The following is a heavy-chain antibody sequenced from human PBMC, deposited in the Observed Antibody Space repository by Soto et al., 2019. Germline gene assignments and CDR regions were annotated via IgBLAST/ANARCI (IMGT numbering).Heavy chain of an antibody. V-gene: IGHV3-23*01. CDR2: ISGSGDRT. J-gene: IGHJ6*02. CDR1: GFAFSSYD. D-gene: IGHD5-18*01. CDR3: ANRDTSMVTRYYYGMDV. Sequence: GGSLRLSCAASGFAFSSYDMSWVRQAPGKGLEWVSAISGSGDRTYYADSVRGRFTISRDNSKNTLYLQMNSLRAEDTAVYFCANRDTSMVTRYYYGMDVWGQGTTVTVSS.